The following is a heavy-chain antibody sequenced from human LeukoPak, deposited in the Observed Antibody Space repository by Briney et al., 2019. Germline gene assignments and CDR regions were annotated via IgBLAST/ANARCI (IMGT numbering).Heavy chain of an antibody. J-gene: IGHJ4*02. CDR3: ARLTPYYDSSGYYYPFDY. D-gene: IGHD3-22*01. V-gene: IGHV4-59*08. Sequence: SETLPLTCTVSGGSISSYYWSWIRQPPGKGLEWIGYIYYSGSTNYNPSLKSRVTISVDTSKNQFSLKLSSVTAADTAVYYCARLTPYYDSSGYYYPFDYWGQGTLVTVSS. CDR2: IYYSGST. CDR1: GGSISSYY.